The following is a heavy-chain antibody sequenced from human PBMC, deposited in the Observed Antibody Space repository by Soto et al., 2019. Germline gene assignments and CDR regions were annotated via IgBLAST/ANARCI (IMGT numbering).Heavy chain of an antibody. Sequence: QVQLVESGGGVVQPGRSLRLSCAASGFTFSSYAMHWVRQAPGKGLEWVAVISYDGSNKYYADSVKGRFTISRDNSKNTLYLQMNSLRAEETAVYYCATDYYDSSGAFDYWGQGTLVTVSS. J-gene: IGHJ4*02. CDR3: ATDYYDSSGAFDY. CDR1: GFTFSSYA. V-gene: IGHV3-30-3*01. CDR2: ISYDGSNK. D-gene: IGHD3-22*01.